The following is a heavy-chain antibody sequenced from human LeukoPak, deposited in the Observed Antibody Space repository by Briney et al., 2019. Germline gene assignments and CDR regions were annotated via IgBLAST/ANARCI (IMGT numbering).Heavy chain of an antibody. J-gene: IGHJ6*02. CDR2: ISYDGSNK. D-gene: IGHD3-16*01. V-gene: IGHV3-30*18. CDR3: AKDGGGAATSAKTSRYYYYGMDV. CDR1: GFTFSSYS. Sequence: GGSLRLSCAASGFTFSSYSMNWVRQAPGKGLEWVAVISYDGSNKYYADSVKGRFTISRDNSKNTLYLQMNSLRAEDTAVYYCAKDGGGAATSAKTSRYYYYGMDVWGQGTTVTVSS.